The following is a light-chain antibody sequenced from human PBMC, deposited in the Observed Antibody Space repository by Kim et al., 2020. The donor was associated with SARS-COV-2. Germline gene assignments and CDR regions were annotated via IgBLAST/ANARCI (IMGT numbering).Light chain of an antibody. CDR3: QSYDTSLSGSV. Sequence: RVTISGTGSSSNIGVGYYVHWYQQLPGTAPKLLIYGNSNRPSGVPDRFSGSKSGTSASLAITGLQAEDEADYYCQSYDTSLSGSVFGGGTQLTVL. J-gene: IGLJ7*01. CDR2: GNS. V-gene: IGLV1-40*01. CDR1: SSNIGVGYY.